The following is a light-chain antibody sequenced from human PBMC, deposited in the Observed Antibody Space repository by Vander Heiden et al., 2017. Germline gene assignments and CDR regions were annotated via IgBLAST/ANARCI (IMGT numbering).Light chain of an antibody. J-gene: IGKJ5*01. CDR2: AAS. Sequence: DIQMTQSPSSLSASVGDRVTITCRASQSISSYLNWYQQKPGKAPKLLIYAASSLQSGVPSRFSGSGSGTDFTLTISSLQPEDFATYYCQQSYSTPITFGQGTRPEMK. CDR3: QQSYSTPIT. CDR1: QSISSY. V-gene: IGKV1-39*01.